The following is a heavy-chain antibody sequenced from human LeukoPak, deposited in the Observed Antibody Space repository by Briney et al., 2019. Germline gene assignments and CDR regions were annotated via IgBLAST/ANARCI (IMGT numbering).Heavy chain of an antibody. J-gene: IGHJ4*02. CDR2: ISGGGGST. CDR3: ASYGDYVRY. Sequence: GGSLRLSCAASGFTFSSYAVSWVRQAPGKGLEWVSAISGGGGSTYYADSVKGRFTISRDNSKNTLYLQMSSLRAEDTAVYYCASYGDYVRYWGQGTLVTVSS. D-gene: IGHD4-17*01. CDR1: GFTFSSYA. V-gene: IGHV3-23*01.